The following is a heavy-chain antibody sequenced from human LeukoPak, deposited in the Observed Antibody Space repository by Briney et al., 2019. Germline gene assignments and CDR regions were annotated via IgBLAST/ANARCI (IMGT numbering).Heavy chain of an antibody. CDR3: ARRAIFGVVPFDY. D-gene: IGHD3-3*01. J-gene: IGHJ4*02. V-gene: IGHV4-39*01. CDR1: GGSISSSSYY. Sequence: SETLSLTXTVSGGSISSSSYYWGWIRQPPGTGLEWIGSIYYSGSTYYNPSLKSRVTISVDTSKNQFSLKLSSVTAADTAVYYCARRAIFGVVPFDYWGQGTLVTVSS. CDR2: IYYSGST.